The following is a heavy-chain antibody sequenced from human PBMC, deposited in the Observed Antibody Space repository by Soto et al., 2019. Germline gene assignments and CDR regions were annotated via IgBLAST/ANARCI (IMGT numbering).Heavy chain of an antibody. J-gene: IGHJ6*02. V-gene: IGHV3-30*18. CDR1: GFTFSSYG. CDR3: ANYVYIITMGPLGMDV. Sequence: QVQLVESGGGVVQPGRSLRLSCAASGFTFSSYGMHWVRQAPGKGLEWVAVISYDGSNKYYADSVKGRFTSYRDNSKNPLYLQMNSLTAEDTPVYHCANYVYIITMGPLGMDVWGQGTTVTVAS. D-gene: IGHD3-10*01. CDR2: ISYDGSNK.